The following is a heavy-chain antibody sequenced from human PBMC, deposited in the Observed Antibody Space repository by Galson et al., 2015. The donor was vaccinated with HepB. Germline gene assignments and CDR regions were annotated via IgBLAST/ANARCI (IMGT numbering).Heavy chain of an antibody. Sequence: SLRLSCAASGFTFSDYWMHWVRQAPGKGLVWVSRINSDGSITSYADSVKGRFTISRDNAKNTLYLQMNSLRAEDTAVYYCARGDILTGYSRFYYYYGMDVWGQGTTVTVSS. CDR3: ARGDILTGYSRFYYYYGMDV. V-gene: IGHV3-74*01. CDR2: INSDGSIT. CDR1: GFTFSDYW. J-gene: IGHJ6*02. D-gene: IGHD3-9*01.